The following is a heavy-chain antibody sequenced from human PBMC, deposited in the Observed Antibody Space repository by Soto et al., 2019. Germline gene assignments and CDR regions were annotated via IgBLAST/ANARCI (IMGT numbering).Heavy chain of an antibody. D-gene: IGHD4-17*01. CDR3: AGGTCTVQNY. CDR1: GFTFRSDW. Sequence: EVQLVESGGGLVQPGGSLRLSCAASGFTFRSDWMHWVRQLPGKGLMWVSRITSDGSTTSYADSVKGRFTMSRDNAKNTQYLQMNSLRAEDTAVYYCAGGTCTVQNYWGQGTLVTVSS. V-gene: IGHV3-74*01. CDR2: ITSDGSTT. J-gene: IGHJ4*02.